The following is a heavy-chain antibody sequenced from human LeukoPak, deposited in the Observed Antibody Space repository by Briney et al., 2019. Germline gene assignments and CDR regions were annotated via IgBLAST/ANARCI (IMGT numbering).Heavy chain of an antibody. CDR3: ATYSSLDRREFQF. Sequence: GGSLRLSCEGSGFTFSNYWMGWVRQAPGKGLQWVANIKTDGSEKYYVDSVKGRFTISRDNAKNSLYLQMNSLRAEDTAVYYCATYSSLDRREFQFWGQGTLLTVSS. D-gene: IGHD3-22*01. CDR2: IKTDGSEK. J-gene: IGHJ1*01. V-gene: IGHV3-7*01. CDR1: GFTFSNYW.